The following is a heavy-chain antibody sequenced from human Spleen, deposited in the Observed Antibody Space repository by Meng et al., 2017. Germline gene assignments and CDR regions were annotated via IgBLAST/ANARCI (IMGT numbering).Heavy chain of an antibody. CDR2: IGTAGDT. D-gene: IGHD4-11*01. J-gene: IGHJ4*02. CDR1: GFTFSSYD. CDR3: ARDSYSTTVTTLFDY. V-gene: IGHV3-13*03. Sequence: GGSLRLSCAACGFTFSSYDMHWVRQATGKGLEWVSAIGTAGDTYYPGSVKGQFTISRENAKNSMYLEMNSLRAEDTAVYYCARDSYSTTVTTLFDYWGQGILVTVSS.